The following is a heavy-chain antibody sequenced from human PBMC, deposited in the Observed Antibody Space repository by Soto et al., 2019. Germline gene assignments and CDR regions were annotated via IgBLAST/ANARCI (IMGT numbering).Heavy chain of an antibody. CDR3: AKVRYSSPMGYYYGLDV. CDR2: IIPIFGTA. CDR1: RVAFSKFI. D-gene: IGHD6-19*01. Sequence: SVKVSCKASRVAFSKFIVTWVRQAPGLGLEWVGGIIPIFGTANYAQKFQGRVTITADESTSTSYMEVNNLRSEDTAVYYCAKVRYSSPMGYYYGLDVWGQGTTVTVSS. V-gene: IGHV1-69*13. J-gene: IGHJ6*02.